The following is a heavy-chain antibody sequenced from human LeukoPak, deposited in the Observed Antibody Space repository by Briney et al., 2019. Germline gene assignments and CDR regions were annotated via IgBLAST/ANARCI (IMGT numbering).Heavy chain of an antibody. V-gene: IGHV3-23*01. CDR1: GFTFSSYG. Sequence: GGTLRLSCAASGFTFSSYGMSWVRQAPGKGLEWVSAISGSVGSTYYADSVKGRFTISRDNSENSLYLQMNSLRAEDTAVYYCARAPIGYYFDYWGQGTLVTVSS. CDR3: ARAPIGYYFDY. J-gene: IGHJ4*02. CDR2: ISGSVGST.